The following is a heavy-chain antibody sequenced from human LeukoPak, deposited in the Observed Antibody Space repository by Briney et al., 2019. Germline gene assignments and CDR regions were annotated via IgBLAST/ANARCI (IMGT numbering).Heavy chain of an antibody. V-gene: IGHV5-51*01. D-gene: IGHD2-8*01. CDR3: ARLAYCSNDVCYSNYYCSMDV. Sequence: GESLKISCKGSGYTFSSYWIGWVRQMPGKGLEWMGIIYPDDSDTRYSPSFQGQFTISADKSISTAYLQWSSLKASDTAMYYCARLAYCSNDVCYSNYYCSMDVWSKGTTVTVSS. CDR1: GYTFSSYW. J-gene: IGHJ6*03. CDR2: IYPDDSDT.